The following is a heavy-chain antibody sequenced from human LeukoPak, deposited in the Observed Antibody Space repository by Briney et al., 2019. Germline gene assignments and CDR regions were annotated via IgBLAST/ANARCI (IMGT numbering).Heavy chain of an antibody. Sequence: PSETLSLTCAVSGGSFSSFYWSWIRQSPGRGLEWIGEISHNGSTNYNPSLKSRVTISVDTSKNQFSLKLSSVTAADTAVYYCARKSTGLAGSFDYWGQGTLVTVSS. CDR1: GGSFSSFY. V-gene: IGHV4-34*01. D-gene: IGHD6-19*01. CDR3: ARKSTGLAGSFDY. CDR2: ISHNGST. J-gene: IGHJ4*02.